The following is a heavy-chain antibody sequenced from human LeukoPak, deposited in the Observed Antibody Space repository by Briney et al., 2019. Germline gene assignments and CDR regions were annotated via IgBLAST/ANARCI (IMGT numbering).Heavy chain of an antibody. D-gene: IGHD3-10*01. Sequence: GGSLRLSCAASGFTVSSNYMSWVRQAPGKGLEWVSVIYSGGSTYYADSVKGRFTISRDNSKNTLYLQMNSLRAEDTAVYYCARGTAVYYRRPIYYFDYWGQGTLVTVSS. CDR3: ARGTAVYYRRPIYYFDY. CDR1: GFTVSSNY. J-gene: IGHJ4*02. V-gene: IGHV3-53*01. CDR2: IYSGGST.